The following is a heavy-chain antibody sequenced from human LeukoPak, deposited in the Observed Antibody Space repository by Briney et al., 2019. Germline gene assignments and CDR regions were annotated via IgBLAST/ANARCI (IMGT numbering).Heavy chain of an antibody. J-gene: IGHJ4*02. V-gene: IGHV3-23*01. Sequence: GGSLRLSCAASGLTFSSYAMSWVRQAPGKWLEWVSAISGSGGSTYYADSVKGRFTISRDNSKNTLYLQMNSLRAEDTAVYYCAKRLAYSSSWYYFDYWGQGTLVTVSS. CDR3: AKRLAYSSSWYYFDY. CDR1: GLTFSSYA. CDR2: ISGSGGST. D-gene: IGHD6-13*01.